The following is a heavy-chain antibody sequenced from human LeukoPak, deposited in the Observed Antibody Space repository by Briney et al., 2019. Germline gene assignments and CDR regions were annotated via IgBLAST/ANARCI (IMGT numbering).Heavy chain of an antibody. V-gene: IGHV3-23*01. Sequence: PGGSLRLSCVASGFTFSSYAMNWVRQAPGKGLEWVSIISGSGGSTYYADSVKGRFTISRDNSIKTLYLQMDSLRADDTAIYYCAKGTVRFLEWGQRGYFDYWGQGALVTVSS. J-gene: IGHJ4*02. D-gene: IGHD3-3*01. CDR1: GFTFSSYA. CDR3: AKGTVRFLEWGQRGYFDY. CDR2: ISGSGGST.